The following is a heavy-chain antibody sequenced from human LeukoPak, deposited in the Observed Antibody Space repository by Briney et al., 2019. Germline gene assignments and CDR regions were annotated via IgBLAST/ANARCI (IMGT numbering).Heavy chain of an antibody. D-gene: IGHD3-9*01. V-gene: IGHV3-74*01. J-gene: IGHJ4*02. CDR1: GFTLSNYW. CDR2: INSDGRST. Sequence: GGSLRLPCAASGFTLSNYWMHWVRHAPGKGLVWVSRINSDGRSTNYADSVKGRFTISRDNAKNTLYLQMNSLRAEDTAVYYCARGADSGYSSDNWGQGTLVSVSS. CDR3: ARGADSGYSSDN.